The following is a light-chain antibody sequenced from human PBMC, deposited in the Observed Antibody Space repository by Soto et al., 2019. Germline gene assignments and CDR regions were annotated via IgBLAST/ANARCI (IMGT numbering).Light chain of an antibody. J-gene: IGLJ2*01. CDR2: QDR. CDR1: KLGNKY. Sequence: SYELTQPPSVSVSPGQTTSITCSGDKLGNKYVCWYQQRPGQSPVLVTYQDRKRPSGIPERFSGSNSGDTATLTISGTQAMDEADYYCQTWDSSTVVFGGGTKLTVL. V-gene: IGLV3-1*01. CDR3: QTWDSSTVV.